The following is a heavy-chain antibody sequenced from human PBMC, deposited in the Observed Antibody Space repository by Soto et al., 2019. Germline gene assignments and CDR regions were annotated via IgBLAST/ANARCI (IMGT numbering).Heavy chain of an antibody. CDR1: GFTFSNYG. D-gene: IGHD7-27*01. Sequence: GGSLRLSCAASGFTFSNYGMSWVRQAPGKGLEWVAKIKQDGSEKYYVDSVKGRLTISRDNAKDSLYLQMSSLRAEDTAVYYCVGGNWGEGFDYWGQG. J-gene: IGHJ4*02. V-gene: IGHV3-7*02. CDR2: IKQDGSEK. CDR3: VGGNWGEGFDY.